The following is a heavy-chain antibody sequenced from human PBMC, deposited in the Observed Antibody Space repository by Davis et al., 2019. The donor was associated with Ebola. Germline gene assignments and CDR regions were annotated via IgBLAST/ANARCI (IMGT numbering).Heavy chain of an antibody. J-gene: IGHJ6*04. Sequence: ASVKVSCKASGYTFTGYYMHWVRQAPGQGLEWMGRINPNSGGTNYAQKFQGRVTMTRDTSISTAYMELSRLRSDDTAVYYCARESPVTHYYYGMDIWGKGTTVTVSS. D-gene: IGHD4-11*01. CDR3: ARESPVTHYYYGMDI. CDR2: INPNSGGT. V-gene: IGHV1-2*06. CDR1: GYTFTGYY.